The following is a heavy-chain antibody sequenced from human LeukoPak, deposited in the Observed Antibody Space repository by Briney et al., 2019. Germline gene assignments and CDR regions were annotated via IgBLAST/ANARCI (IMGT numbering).Heavy chain of an antibody. CDR1: GGSINSYY. Sequence: SETLSLTCTVSGGSINSYYWSWIRQAPGKGLEYIGYIYYSGSTNNNPFLKSRVTISVDTSQNQFSLKLSSVTAADTAVYYCARLPLAPTAGAFDIWGQGTMVTVSS. CDR3: ARLPLAPTAGAFDI. CDR2: IYYSGST. J-gene: IGHJ3*02. V-gene: IGHV4-59*01.